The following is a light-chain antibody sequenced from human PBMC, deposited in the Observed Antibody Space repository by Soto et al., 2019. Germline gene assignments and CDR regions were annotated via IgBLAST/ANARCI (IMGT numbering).Light chain of an antibody. CDR3: QQYGSSISYT. CDR1: QTVKSNY. J-gene: IGKJ2*01. V-gene: IGKV3-20*01. CDR2: GAS. Sequence: VLTQSPGTLSLSPGERVTLSCRASQTVKSNYLAWYQQKPGQAPRLLIYGASSRATGIPDRFSGSGSGTDFTLTISRLEPEDFAVYYCQQYGSSISYTFGQGTKLEIK.